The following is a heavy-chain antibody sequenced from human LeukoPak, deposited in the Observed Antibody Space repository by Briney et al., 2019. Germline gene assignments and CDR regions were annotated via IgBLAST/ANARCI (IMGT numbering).Heavy chain of an antibody. CDR1: GFTFSSYA. CDR3: ARVGLPYSSSWYYFDY. V-gene: IGHV3-23*01. Sequence: GGSLRLSCAASGFTFSSYAMSWVRQAPGKGLEWVSAISGSGGSTYYADSVKGRFTISRDNSKNTLYLQMNSLRAEDTAVYYCARVGLPYSSSWYYFDYWGQGTLVTVSS. CDR2: ISGSGGST. J-gene: IGHJ4*02. D-gene: IGHD6-13*01.